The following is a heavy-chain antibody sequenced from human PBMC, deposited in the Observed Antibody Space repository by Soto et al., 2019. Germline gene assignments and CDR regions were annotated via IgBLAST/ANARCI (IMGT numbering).Heavy chain of an antibody. CDR3: ARYPLIAAAGLFDY. J-gene: IGHJ4*02. CDR2: IFYRGST. CDR1: GGSVSSGSYY. D-gene: IGHD6-13*01. V-gene: IGHV4-61*01. Sequence: PSETLSLTCTVSGGSVSSGSYYWSWIRQPPGKGLEWIGYIFYRGSTNYNPSLKSRVTISVDASKNQFSLRLSSVTAADTALYYCARYPLIAAAGLFDYWGQGTLVTVSS.